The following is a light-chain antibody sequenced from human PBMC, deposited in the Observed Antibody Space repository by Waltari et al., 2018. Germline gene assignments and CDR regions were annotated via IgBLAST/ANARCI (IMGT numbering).Light chain of an antibody. CDR2: GAS. Sequence: EIALTQSPGTLSLSPGDRATLSCRASQSVTGTYLAWYQQKPGQAPKVLIYGASSRATGIPGRFSSSGSGTDFTLTISRLEPEDFAVYYCQQYGDSLWTFGQGTKVEIK. J-gene: IGKJ1*01. V-gene: IGKV3-20*01. CDR1: QSVTGTY. CDR3: QQYGDSLWT.